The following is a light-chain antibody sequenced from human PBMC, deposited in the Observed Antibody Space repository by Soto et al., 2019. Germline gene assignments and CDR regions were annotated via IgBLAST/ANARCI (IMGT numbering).Light chain of an antibody. CDR1: SSDVGGYDY. CDR3: SSYSISTAYL. J-gene: IGLJ1*01. V-gene: IGLV2-14*01. CDR2: EVS. Sequence: QSVLPHPASVCWSPADSITTSCTGTSSDVGGYDYVSWYQLHPGKAPKLMVFEVSNRPSGVSYRFSGSKSGNTAFLTISGLKAEDEADYFCSSYSISTAYLFGTGTKV.